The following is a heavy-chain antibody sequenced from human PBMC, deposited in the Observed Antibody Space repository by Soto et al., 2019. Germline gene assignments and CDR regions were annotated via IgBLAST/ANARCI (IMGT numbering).Heavy chain of an antibody. V-gene: IGHV1-46*03. Sequence: QVQLVQSGADVKKPGASVKVSCRASGYSFTSYYMHWVRQAPGHGLAWKGVINPTGGYTTNAQKFPGSVSMTSDTATNSVYMELSSLRFEDTAVYSCARASIGLGYYGNGFDMWGQGTTVTVSS. D-gene: IGHD3-22*01. J-gene: IGHJ3*02. CDR1: GYSFTSYY. CDR3: ARASIGLGYYGNGFDM. CDR2: INPTGGYT.